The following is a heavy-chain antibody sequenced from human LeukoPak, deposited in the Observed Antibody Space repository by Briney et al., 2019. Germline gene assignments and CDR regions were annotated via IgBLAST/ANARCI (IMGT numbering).Heavy chain of an antibody. D-gene: IGHD3-9*01. CDR1: GYTFTSYA. CDR2: INPSGGST. Sequence: GSVKVSCKASGYTFTSYAMHWVRQAPGQGLEWMGIINPSGGSTSYAQKFQGRVTMTRDTSTSTVYMELSSLRSEDTAVYYCARGADILTGYYMAGLHFDYWGQGTLVTVSS. V-gene: IGHV1-46*01. J-gene: IGHJ4*02. CDR3: ARGADILTGYYMAGLHFDY.